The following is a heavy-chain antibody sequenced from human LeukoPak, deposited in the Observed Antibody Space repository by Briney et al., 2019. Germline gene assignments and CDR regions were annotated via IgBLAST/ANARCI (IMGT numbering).Heavy chain of an antibody. CDR1: GYTFTCCS. V-gene: IGHV1-68*01. CDR2: ITLYNGNT. J-gene: IGHJ5*02. Sequence: GASVKVSCKASGYTFTCCSLHWLQQAPGQGLERMRWITLYNGNTNYAKKFQGRVTMTRDTSINTAYMELRGLRSEDTAVYYCVRDGEGAAISVNYWFDPWGQGTLVTVSS. D-gene: IGHD2-2*02. CDR3: VRDGEGAAISVNYWFDP.